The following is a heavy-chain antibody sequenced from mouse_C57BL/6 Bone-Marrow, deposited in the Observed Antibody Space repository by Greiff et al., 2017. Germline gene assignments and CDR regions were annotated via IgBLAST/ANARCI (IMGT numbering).Heavy chain of an antibody. V-gene: IGHV10-1*01. Sequence: EVQLQASGGGLVQPKGSLKLSCAASGFSFNTYAMNWVRQAPGKGLAWVARIRSKSNNYATYYADSVKDRFTISRDDSESMLYLQMNNLKTEDTAMYYCVRHGSISWFAYWGQGTLVTVSA. D-gene: IGHD2-3*01. CDR2: IRSKSNNYAT. J-gene: IGHJ3*01. CDR1: GFSFNTYA. CDR3: VRHGSISWFAY.